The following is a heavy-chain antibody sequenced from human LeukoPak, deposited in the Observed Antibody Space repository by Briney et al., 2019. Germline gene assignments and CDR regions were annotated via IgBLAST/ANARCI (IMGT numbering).Heavy chain of an antibody. J-gene: IGHJ6*03. CDR1: GFTFSSYG. Sequence: PGGSLRLSCAASGFTFSSYGMNWVRQAPGKGREGVAIMWYDGTNTYYADSVKGRFTISRDNSKNMLYLQMKSLSAEDTAVYYCAKDSLHNVNPHMDVWGKGTTVTVSS. V-gene: IGHV3-33*06. CDR3: AKDSLHNVNPHMDV. CDR2: MWYDGTNT. D-gene: IGHD2/OR15-2a*01.